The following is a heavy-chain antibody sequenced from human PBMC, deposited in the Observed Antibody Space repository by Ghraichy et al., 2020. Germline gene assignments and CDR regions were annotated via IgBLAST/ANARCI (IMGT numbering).Heavy chain of an antibody. CDR2: ISGSGGRT. J-gene: IGHJ6*01. V-gene: IGHV3-23*01. D-gene: IGHD3-10*01. CDR1: GFIFSNYA. CDR3: AKDLLGPYGWGTYYYGMDA. Sequence: GESLRLSCVASGFIFSNYAMSWVRQAPGKGLEWVSGISGSGGRTYNADSVKGRFTISRDNSKNTLYLQMNSLRAEDTAVYHCAKDLLGPYGWGTYYYGMDAWGQGATVTVSS.